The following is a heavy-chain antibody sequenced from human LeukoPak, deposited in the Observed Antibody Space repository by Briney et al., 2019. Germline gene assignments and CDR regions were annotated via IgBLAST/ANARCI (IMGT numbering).Heavy chain of an antibody. J-gene: IGHJ4*02. V-gene: IGHV3-33*01. CDR1: GFTFSSHV. D-gene: IGHD6-13*01. CDR2: IWYDGGNK. CDR3: ARVAPIYSSSLYYLDY. Sequence: PGGSLILSCAASGFTFSSHVMHWVRQAPGKGLEWVAVIWYDGGNKYYADSVKGRFTISRDNSMNTLYLQMKSLRAEDTAVYYCARVAPIYSSSLYYLDYWGQGTLVTVSS.